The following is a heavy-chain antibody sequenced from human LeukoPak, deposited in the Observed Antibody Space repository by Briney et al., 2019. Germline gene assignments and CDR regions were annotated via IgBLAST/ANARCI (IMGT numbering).Heavy chain of an antibody. CDR3: ARVTAAGSGTYANWFDP. CDR1: GGSFSGYY. V-gene: IGHV4-34*01. J-gene: IGHJ5*02. CDR2: INHSGST. D-gene: IGHD6-13*01. Sequence: SETLSLTCAVYGGSFSGYYWSWIRQPPGKGLEWIGEINHSGSTNYNPSLKSRVTISVDTSKNQFSLKLSSVTAADTAVYYCARVTAAGSGTYANWFDPWGQGTLVTVSS.